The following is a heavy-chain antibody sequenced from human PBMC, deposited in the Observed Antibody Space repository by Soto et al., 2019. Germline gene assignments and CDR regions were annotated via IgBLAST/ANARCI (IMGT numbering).Heavy chain of an antibody. CDR1: GFTFGTYA. D-gene: IGHD5-18*01. CDR3: AKDRSVDTGDCFDP. J-gene: IGHJ5*02. Sequence: EVQLLESGGGLVQPGGSLRLSCAASGFTFGTYAMNWVRQAPGKGLEWVSGITGSGGSTYYADSVKGRFTISRDNSENTLFLKMNSRRGDDTAVYYCAKDRSVDTGDCFDPWGQEPLVTVS. CDR2: ITGSGGST. V-gene: IGHV3-23*01.